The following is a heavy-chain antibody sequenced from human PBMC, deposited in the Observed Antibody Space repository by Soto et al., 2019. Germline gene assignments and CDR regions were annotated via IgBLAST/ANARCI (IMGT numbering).Heavy chain of an antibody. J-gene: IGHJ6*04. CDR3: ELHCVGSYGYHRDED. D-gene: IGHD2-21*01. CDR2: MNPNRGNT. V-gene: IGHV1-8*01. Sequence: GASGKVSCKASGYTFNSNDINWVRQGSGQGLEWMGWMNPNRGNTGYAQKFQGRVTMTRNTSISTAYTGLSSLGSEDTAVYYYELHCVGSYGYHRDEDWGKGTPVTVPS. CDR1: GYTFNSND.